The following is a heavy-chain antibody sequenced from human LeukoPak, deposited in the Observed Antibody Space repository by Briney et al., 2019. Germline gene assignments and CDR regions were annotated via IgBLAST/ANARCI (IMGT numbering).Heavy chain of an antibody. CDR2: ISDDGSNK. CDR3: ARDRGGGDSGYASVFDY. D-gene: IGHD5-12*01. V-gene: IGHV3-30-3*01. Sequence: GGSLRLSCAASGFTFSSYAMHWVRQAPGKGLEWVAVISDDGSNKYYADSVKGRFTISRDNSKNTLYLQMNSMRAEDTAVYYCARDRGGGDSGYASVFDYWGQGTLVTVSS. CDR1: GFTFSSYA. J-gene: IGHJ4*02.